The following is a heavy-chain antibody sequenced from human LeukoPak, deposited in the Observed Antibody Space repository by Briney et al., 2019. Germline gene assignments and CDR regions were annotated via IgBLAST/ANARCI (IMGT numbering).Heavy chain of an antibody. Sequence: SETLSLTCTVSGGSISTYYWSWIRQPPGKGLEWIGYISYSGSTSYNLSLRSRVAMSVDTSKNQFSLNLSSVTAADTAVYYCARGRQTQDAFDVRGQRTLVTVSS. J-gene: IGHJ3*01. CDR2: ISYSGST. CDR1: GGSISTYY. V-gene: IGHV4-59*01. CDR3: ARGRQTQDAFDV.